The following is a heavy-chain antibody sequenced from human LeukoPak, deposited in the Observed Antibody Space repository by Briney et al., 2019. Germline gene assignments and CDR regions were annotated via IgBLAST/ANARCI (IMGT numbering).Heavy chain of an antibody. CDR3: AREAYCGGDCYSFLDY. V-gene: IGHV1-69*04. CDR2: IIPILGIA. Sequence: SVEVSCKASGGTFSSYAISWVRQAPGQGLEWMGRIIPILGIANYAQKFQGRVTITADKSTSTAYMELSSLRSEDTAVYYCAREAYCGGDCYSFLDYWGQGTLVTVSS. J-gene: IGHJ4*02. D-gene: IGHD2-21*02. CDR1: GGTFSSYA.